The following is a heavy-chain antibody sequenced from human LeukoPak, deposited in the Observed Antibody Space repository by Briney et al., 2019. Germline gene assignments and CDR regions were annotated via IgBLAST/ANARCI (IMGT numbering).Heavy chain of an antibody. D-gene: IGHD2-21*02. CDR1: GFTFSNYG. V-gene: IGHV3-23*01. J-gene: IGHJ3*02. Sequence: GGSLRLSCAASGFTFSNYGMSWVRQAPGKGLEWVSALSDSGTSTYYADSVKGRFTISRDNSKNTLHLQMNSLRAEDTAIYYCAKDRLTLDAFDIWGQGTMVTVSS. CDR3: AKDRLTLDAFDI. CDR2: LSDSGTST.